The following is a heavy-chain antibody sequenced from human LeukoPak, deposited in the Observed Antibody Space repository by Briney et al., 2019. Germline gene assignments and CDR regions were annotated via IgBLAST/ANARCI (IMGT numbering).Heavy chain of an antibody. CDR2: ISSSGSTI. D-gene: IGHD3-10*01. CDR3: ARGRRELWFGELHAFDI. Sequence: GGSLRLSCAASGFTFSSYEMNWVRQAPGKGLEWVSYISSSGSTIYYADSVKGRFTISRDNAKNSLYLQMNSLRAEDTAVYYCARGRRELWFGELHAFDIWGQGTMVTVSS. CDR1: GFTFSSYE. V-gene: IGHV3-48*03. J-gene: IGHJ3*02.